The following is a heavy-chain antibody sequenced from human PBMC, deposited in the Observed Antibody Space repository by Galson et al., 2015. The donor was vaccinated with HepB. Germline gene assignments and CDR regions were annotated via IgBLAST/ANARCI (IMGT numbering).Heavy chain of an antibody. Sequence: CAISGDSVSSNSAAWNWIRQSPSRGLEWLGRTYYRSKWYNDYAVSVKSRITINPDTSKNQFSLQLNSVTPEDTAVYYCARDGSDPMAVAGTSDYWGQGTLVTVSS. J-gene: IGHJ4*02. CDR2: TYYRSKWYN. V-gene: IGHV6-1*01. CDR3: ARDGSDPMAVAGTSDY. CDR1: GDSVSSNSAA. D-gene: IGHD6-19*01.